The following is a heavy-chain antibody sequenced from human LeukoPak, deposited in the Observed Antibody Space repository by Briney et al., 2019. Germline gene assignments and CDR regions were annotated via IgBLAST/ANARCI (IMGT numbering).Heavy chain of an antibody. D-gene: IGHD1-26*01. Sequence: SETLSLTCIVSGSSFSTFYWSWLRQSPGTGLEWIGFVHDTGSTAYNPSLKSRVTISLETSKNQLSLMLTSVTAADTAMYYCARGSTDVYWYLDVWGRGTLVTVSS. V-gene: IGHV4-59*01. CDR2: VHDTGST. CDR3: ARGSTDVYWYLDV. J-gene: IGHJ2*01. CDR1: GSSFSTFY.